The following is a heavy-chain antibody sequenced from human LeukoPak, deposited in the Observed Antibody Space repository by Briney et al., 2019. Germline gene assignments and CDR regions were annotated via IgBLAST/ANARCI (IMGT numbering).Heavy chain of an antibody. V-gene: IGHV3-23*01. CDR1: GFTPRSYD. J-gene: IGHJ6*03. Sequence: GGSLRLSCPASGFTPRSYDMTWVRQTPGKGPPWVALISRSGGTTYYADSVKGGLTISRDNSKNTLYLQMTGLRAEDTAEYYCAKRGGTESFYYYYYMDVWGKGTTVTVSS. D-gene: IGHD2-15*01. CDR2: ISRSGGTT. CDR3: AKRGGTESFYYYYYMDV.